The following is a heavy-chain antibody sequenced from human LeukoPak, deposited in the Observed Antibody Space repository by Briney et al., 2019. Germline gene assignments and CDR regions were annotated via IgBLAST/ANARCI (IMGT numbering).Heavy chain of an antibody. CDR2: IYTSGST. Sequence: PSETLSLTRTVSGGSISSYYWSWIRQPAGKGLEWIGRIYTSGSTNYNPSLKSRVTMSVDTSKNQFSLKLSSVTAADTAVYYCARDRIVVVPAAYYYYGMDVWGQGTTVTVSS. J-gene: IGHJ6*02. CDR1: GGSISSYY. D-gene: IGHD2-2*01. V-gene: IGHV4-4*07. CDR3: ARDRIVVVPAAYYYYGMDV.